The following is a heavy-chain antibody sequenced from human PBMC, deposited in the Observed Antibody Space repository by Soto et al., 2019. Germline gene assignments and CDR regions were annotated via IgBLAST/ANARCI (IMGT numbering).Heavy chain of an antibody. CDR1: GFTFSSYA. CDR2: IRGSGGST. D-gene: IGHD3-10*01. J-gene: IGHJ4*02. Sequence: GGSLRLSCAASGFTFSSYAMSWVRQAPGKGLEWVSAIRGSGGSTYYADSVKGRFTISRDNYQNTLYLQMNSLRAEDTAVYYCAKDRPSPGAYWGQGTLVTVSS. V-gene: IGHV3-23*01. CDR3: AKDRPSPGAY.